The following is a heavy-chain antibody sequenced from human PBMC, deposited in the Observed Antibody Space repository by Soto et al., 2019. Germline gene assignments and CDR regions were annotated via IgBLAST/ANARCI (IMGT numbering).Heavy chain of an antibody. CDR1: GFTFSSYA. J-gene: IGHJ6*02. Sequence: GSLRLSCAASGFTFSSYAMSWVRQAPGKGLEWVSAISGSGGSTYYADSVKGRFTISRDNSKNTLYLQMNSLRAEDTAVYYCAKVSGGYCSSTSCPPVDGMDVWGQGTTVTVSS. CDR2: ISGSGGST. V-gene: IGHV3-23*01. CDR3: AKVSGGYCSSTSCPPVDGMDV. D-gene: IGHD2-2*01.